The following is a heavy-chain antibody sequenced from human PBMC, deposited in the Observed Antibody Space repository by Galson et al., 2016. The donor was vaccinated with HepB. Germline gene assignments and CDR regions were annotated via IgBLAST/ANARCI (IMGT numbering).Heavy chain of an antibody. CDR3: AKGYRYGWYFDY. Sequence: ETLSLTCTVSGGSVNSGSYYWSWIRQPPGKALEWIGFIHDSGSTNYNPSLKSRVTLSFDTSKIQFSLNLNSVTAADTAMYYCAKGYRYGWYFDYWGQGTLVTVSS. J-gene: IGHJ4*02. D-gene: IGHD5-18*01. V-gene: IGHV4-61*01. CDR2: IHDSGST. CDR1: GGSVNSGSYY.